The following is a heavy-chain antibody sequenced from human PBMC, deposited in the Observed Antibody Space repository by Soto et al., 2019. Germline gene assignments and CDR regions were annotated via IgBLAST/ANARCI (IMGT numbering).Heavy chain of an antibody. Sequence: QVQLQESGPGLVQPSQTLSLTCTVSGGSISSGDYYWSWVRQPPGQSLEWIGYIYYSGSTYYNPCLKSRLTISVDTSKNQCSLKLSAVTAADTAVYYCARGAYIVVVPAASLWFDPWGQGTLVTGSS. V-gene: IGHV4-30-4*01. CDR3: ARGAYIVVVPAASLWFDP. J-gene: IGHJ5*02. CDR2: IYYSGST. CDR1: GGSISSGDYY. D-gene: IGHD2-2*01.